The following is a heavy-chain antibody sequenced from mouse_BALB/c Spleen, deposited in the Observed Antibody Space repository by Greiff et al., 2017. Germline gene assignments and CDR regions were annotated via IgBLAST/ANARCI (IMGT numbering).Heavy chain of an antibody. Sequence: QVQLQQPGAELVMPGASVKMTCKASGYTFTDYWMHWVKQRPGQGLEWIGAIDTSDSYTSYNQKFKGKATLTVDESSSTAYMQLSSLTSEDSAVYYCARVITTGEAWFAYWGQGTLVTVSA. D-gene: IGHD1-2*01. CDR3: ARVITTGEAWFAY. CDR1: GYTFTDYW. CDR2: IDTSDSYT. V-gene: IGHV1-69*01. J-gene: IGHJ3*01.